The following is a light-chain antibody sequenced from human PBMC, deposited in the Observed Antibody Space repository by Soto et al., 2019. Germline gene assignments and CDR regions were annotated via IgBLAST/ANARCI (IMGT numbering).Light chain of an antibody. CDR1: QSVSDY. CDR2: DAS. Sequence: EIVLTQFPGTVSLSPGERATLSCRASQSVSDYLAWYQQKPGQAPRLLIYDASTRATGIPARFSGSGSGTDFTLTISSLEPEDFAVYFCQQRYNWPPWTFGQGTKVDIK. V-gene: IGKV3-11*01. CDR3: QQRYNWPPWT. J-gene: IGKJ1*01.